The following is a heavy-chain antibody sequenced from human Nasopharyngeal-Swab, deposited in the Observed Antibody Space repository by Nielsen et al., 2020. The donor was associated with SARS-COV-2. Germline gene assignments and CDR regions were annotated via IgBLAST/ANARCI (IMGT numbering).Heavy chain of an antibody. Sequence: GESLKISCAASGFTFRDYSMSWVRQAPGKGLEWVSVISGSGGSTYYADSVKGRFTISRDNSKNTLYLQMNSLRAEDTAVYYCARVTAYGFDIWGQGTMVTVSS. J-gene: IGHJ3*02. CDR1: GFTFRDYS. CDR3: ARVTAYGFDI. D-gene: IGHD3-16*01. V-gene: IGHV3-23*01. CDR2: ISGSGGST.